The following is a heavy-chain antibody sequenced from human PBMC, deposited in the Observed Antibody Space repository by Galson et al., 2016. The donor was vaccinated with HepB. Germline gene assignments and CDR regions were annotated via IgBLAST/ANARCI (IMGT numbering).Heavy chain of an antibody. CDR1: GFTFDTFT. V-gene: IGHV3-23*01. CDR2: ISAGADRS. CDR3: AKDWGYCGGDCPVYFDL. Sequence: SLRLSCAASGFTFDTFTLHWVRQAPGKGLEWFSAISAGADRSYYADSVKGRFTISRDNSKNTLYLQMNSLRTEDTAVYYCAKDWGYCGGDCPVYFDLWGRGTLVTVSS. D-gene: IGHD2-21*02. J-gene: IGHJ2*01.